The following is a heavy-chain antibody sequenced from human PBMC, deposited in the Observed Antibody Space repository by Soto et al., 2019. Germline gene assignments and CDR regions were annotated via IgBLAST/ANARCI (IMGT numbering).Heavy chain of an antibody. CDR2: FDPEDGET. V-gene: IGHV1-24*01. CDR3: AGYYYDSSGSYSHDNWFDP. CDR1: GYTLTELS. J-gene: IGHJ5*02. Sequence: ASVKVSCKVSGYTLTELSMHWVRQAPGKGLEWMGGFDPEDGETIYAQKFQGRVTMTEDTSTDTAYMELSSLRSEDTAVYYCAGYYYDSSGSYSHDNWFDPWGQGXLVTVSS. D-gene: IGHD3-22*01.